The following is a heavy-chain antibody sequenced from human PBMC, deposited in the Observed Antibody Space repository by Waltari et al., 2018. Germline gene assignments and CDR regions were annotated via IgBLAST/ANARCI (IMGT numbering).Heavy chain of an antibody. V-gene: IGHV4-59*01. D-gene: IGHD3-16*01. Sequence: QVHLQESGPGLVKPSETLSLTCAVSGGSISGYYWSWIRQPPGKGLEWVGDVYDTWTTHYNPSLQSRVTMSVDTSANQFSLKLAAVTAADTAVYYCARERGYDGFDFWGQGTLATVSS. CDR1: GGSISGYY. CDR3: ARERGYDGFDF. J-gene: IGHJ4*02. CDR2: VYDTWTT.